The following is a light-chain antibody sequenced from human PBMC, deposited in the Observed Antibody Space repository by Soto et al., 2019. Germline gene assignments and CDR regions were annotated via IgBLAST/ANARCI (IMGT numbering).Light chain of an antibody. Sequence: DIRMTQSPSSLSASVGDRVTITCRASQDIRSWLAWYQLKPEKAPKSLIYGASSLQSGVPSRVSGSGSGTDFTLTISSLQPEDFATYYCQHYNSYPPTFGGGTKVEIK. CDR3: QHYNSYPPT. V-gene: IGKV1D-16*01. CDR1: QDIRSW. CDR2: GAS. J-gene: IGKJ4*01.